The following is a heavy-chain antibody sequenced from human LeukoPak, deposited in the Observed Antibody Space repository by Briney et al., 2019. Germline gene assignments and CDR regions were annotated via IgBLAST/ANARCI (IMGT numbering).Heavy chain of an antibody. V-gene: IGHV3-21*01. Sequence: KPGGSLRLSCAASGFTFSSYSMNWVRQAPGKGREWVSSISSSSSYVYYADSVKGRFTISRDNAKNSLYLQMNSLRAEDTAVYYCASARYCSSTSCRDYWGQGTLVTVSS. CDR3: ASARYCSSTSCRDY. J-gene: IGHJ4*02. CDR1: GFTFSSYS. D-gene: IGHD2-2*01. CDR2: ISSSSSYV.